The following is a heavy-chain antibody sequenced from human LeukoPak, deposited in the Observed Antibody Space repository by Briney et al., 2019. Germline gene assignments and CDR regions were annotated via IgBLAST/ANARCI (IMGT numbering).Heavy chain of an antibody. Sequence: PSETLSLTCTISGGSISSSSYYWGWIRQPPGKGLEWIGSIYYSGSTYYNPSLKSRVTISVDTSKNQFSLKLSSVTAADTAVYYCARLSMWHGGADDTFDIWGQGTMVIVSS. D-gene: IGHD2-21*01. V-gene: IGHV4-39*01. CDR3: ARLSMWHGGADDTFDI. CDR2: IYYSGST. CDR1: GGSISSSSYY. J-gene: IGHJ3*02.